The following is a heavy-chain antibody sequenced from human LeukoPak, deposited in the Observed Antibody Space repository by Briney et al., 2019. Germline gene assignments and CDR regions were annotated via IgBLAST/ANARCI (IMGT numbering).Heavy chain of an antibody. CDR1: GGSISSYY. J-gene: IGHJ6*02. Sequence: SETLSLTCTVSGGSISSYYWSWIRQPPGKGLEWIGYIYYGGSTNYNPSLKSRVTISVDTSKNQFSLKLSSVTAADTAVYYCARSTTVTYYYYGMDVWGQGTTVTVSS. CDR2: IYYGGST. CDR3: ARSTTVTYYYYGMDV. V-gene: IGHV4-59*01. D-gene: IGHD4-17*01.